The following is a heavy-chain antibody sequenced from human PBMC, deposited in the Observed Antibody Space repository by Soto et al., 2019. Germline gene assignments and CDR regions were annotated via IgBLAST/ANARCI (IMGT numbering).Heavy chain of an antibody. J-gene: IGHJ3*02. Sequence: QVQLQESGPGLVKPSETLSLTCTVSGGSISSYYWSWIRQPPGKGLEWIGYIYYSGSTNYNPSLKCRVTISVDTSKNQFSLKLSSVTAADTAVYYCARGHDYSNAFDIWGQGTMVTVSS. V-gene: IGHV4-59*01. CDR3: ARGHDYSNAFDI. CDR2: IYYSGST. CDR1: GGSISSYY. D-gene: IGHD4-4*01.